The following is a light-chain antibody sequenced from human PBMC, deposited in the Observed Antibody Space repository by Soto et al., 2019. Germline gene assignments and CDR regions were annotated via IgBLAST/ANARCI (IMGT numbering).Light chain of an antibody. CDR2: AAS. CDR3: QKFNCVPT. Sequence: DVQLTQSPSSLSASVGDRATITCRASQGISNYLAWYQQKPGQVPNLLFYAASTVQSGVPSRFSGSGSVTDSTLTISSLQPEDVATYYCQKFNCVPTFGRGTKVEI. V-gene: IGKV1-27*01. J-gene: IGKJ4*01. CDR1: QGISNY.